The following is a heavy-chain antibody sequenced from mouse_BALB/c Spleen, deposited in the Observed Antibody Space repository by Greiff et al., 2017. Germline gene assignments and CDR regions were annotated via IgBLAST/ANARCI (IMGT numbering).Heavy chain of an antibody. V-gene: IGHV1-7*01. CDR3: ARWGDGNYGFAY. CDR1: GYTFTSYW. CDR2: INPSTGYT. Sequence: QVQLKQSGAELAKPGASVKMSCKASGYTFTSYWMHWVKQRPGQGLEWIGYINPSTGYTEYNQKFKDKATLTADKSSSTAYMQLSSLTSEDSAVYYCARWGDGNYGFAYWGQGTLVTVSA. D-gene: IGHD2-1*01. J-gene: IGHJ3*01.